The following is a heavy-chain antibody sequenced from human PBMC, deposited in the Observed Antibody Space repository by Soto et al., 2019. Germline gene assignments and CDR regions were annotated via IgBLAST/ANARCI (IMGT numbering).Heavy chain of an antibody. V-gene: IGHV4-59*01. J-gene: IGHJ4*02. D-gene: IGHD6-6*01. CDR2: IYYSGST. Sequence: SETLSLTCTVSGGSISGYYWSWIRQPPGKGLEWIGYIYYSGSTNYNPSLKSRGTISVDTSKNQFSLKLSSVTAADTAVYYCARGEQLVPSPIYYFDYWGQGTLVTVSS. CDR1: GGSISGYY. CDR3: ARGEQLVPSPIYYFDY.